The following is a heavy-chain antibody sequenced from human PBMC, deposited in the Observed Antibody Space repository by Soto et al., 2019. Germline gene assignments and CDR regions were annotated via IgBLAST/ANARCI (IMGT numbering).Heavy chain of an antibody. J-gene: IGHJ4*02. D-gene: IGHD3-3*01. CDR3: ARSGGIDH. CDR2: IQSDGSSI. CDR1: GFIFNNYW. V-gene: IGHV3-74*01. Sequence: EVQMVESGGGLVQPGGSLRLSCAASGFIFNNYWMHWVRQVPGKGLMWVSRIQSDGSSIDYADSVKGRFTISRDNARNTVYLQMNSLRVEDTAVYYCARSGGIDHCGQGTLVTVSS.